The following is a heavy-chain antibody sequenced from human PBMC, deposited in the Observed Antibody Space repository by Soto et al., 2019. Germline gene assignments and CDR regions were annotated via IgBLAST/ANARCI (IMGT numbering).Heavy chain of an antibody. CDR2: ISSGGGTV. Sequence: GGSLRLSCAASGFTFSFYDVNWVRQAPGKGLEWVSYISSGGGTVYYADSVKGRFTISRDNAKNSLYLQMNSLRAEDTAVYYCARKASDDLDYWGQGTLVTVSS. CDR3: ARKASDDLDY. V-gene: IGHV3-48*03. J-gene: IGHJ4*02. CDR1: GFTFSFYD. D-gene: IGHD1-1*01.